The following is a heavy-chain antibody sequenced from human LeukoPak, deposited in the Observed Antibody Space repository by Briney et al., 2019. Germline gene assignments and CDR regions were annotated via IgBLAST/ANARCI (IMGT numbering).Heavy chain of an antibody. J-gene: IGHJ4*02. CDR2: ISSSGTYT. Sequence: GGSLRLSCAASGFTFNTYSMNWVRQAPGKGLEWVSSISSSGTYTYYADSVKGRFTISRDNAKNSLYLQMNSLRAEDTAVYYCARDQGYDSRGYYYPYHFDCWGQGTLVTVSS. CDR1: GFTFNTYS. D-gene: IGHD3-22*01. CDR3: ARDQGYDSRGYYYPYHFDC. V-gene: IGHV3-21*01.